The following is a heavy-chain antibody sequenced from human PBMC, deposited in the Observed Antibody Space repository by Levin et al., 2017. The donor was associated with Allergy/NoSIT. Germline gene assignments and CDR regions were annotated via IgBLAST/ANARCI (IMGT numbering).Heavy chain of an antibody. CDR1: GFSFSDYW. CDR2: IKPDGSEK. CDR3: ASPYSSDWVFDL. Sequence: ASVKVSCVAPGFSFSDYWLTWVRQAPGKGLEWVANIKPDGSEKYYADSVTGRFNISRDNAQNSLYLQMKYLSAEDTAVYYCASPYSSDWVFDLWGPGTMVTVSS. J-gene: IGHJ3*01. D-gene: IGHD6-19*01. V-gene: IGHV3-7*01.